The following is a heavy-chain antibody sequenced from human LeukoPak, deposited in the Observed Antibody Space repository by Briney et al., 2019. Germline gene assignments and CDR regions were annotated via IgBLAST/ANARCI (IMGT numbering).Heavy chain of an antibody. V-gene: IGHV3-30*18. CDR3: AKASGDGGGYSSGWLDY. D-gene: IGHD6-19*01. J-gene: IGHJ4*02. CDR2: ISYDGSNK. CDR1: GFTFSSYG. Sequence: GRSLRLSCAASGFTFSSYGMHWVRQAPGKGLEWVAVISYDGSNKYYADSVKGRFTISRDNSKNTLYLQMSSLRAEDTAVYYCAKASGDGGGYSSGWLDYWGQGTLVTVSS.